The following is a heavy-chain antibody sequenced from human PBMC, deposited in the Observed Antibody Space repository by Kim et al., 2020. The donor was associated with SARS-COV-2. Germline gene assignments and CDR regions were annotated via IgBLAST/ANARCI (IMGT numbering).Heavy chain of an antibody. CDR3: ARFSGDYETLYDY. Sequence: AAAVKGRFTIPRDNSKHTRYLQMNSLGAEDTAVYYCARFSGDYETLYDYWGQGTLVTVSS. J-gene: IGHJ4*02. V-gene: IGHV3-30*01. D-gene: IGHD4-17*01.